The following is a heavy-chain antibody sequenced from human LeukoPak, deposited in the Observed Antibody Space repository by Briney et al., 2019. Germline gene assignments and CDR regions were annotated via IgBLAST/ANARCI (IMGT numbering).Heavy chain of an antibody. V-gene: IGHV3-21*01. D-gene: IGHD6-19*01. CDR2: IGGSSTYI. Sequence: GRSLRLSCAASGFTFNTYIMHWVRQAPGKGLERVSSIGGSSTYIHYADSLKGRFTISRDNAKNSLYLQVSSLRAEDTGVYYCARGGNSAWLDPPLPPDYWGQGTLVIVSS. CDR1: GFTFNTYI. J-gene: IGHJ4*02. CDR3: ARGGNSAWLDPPLPPDY.